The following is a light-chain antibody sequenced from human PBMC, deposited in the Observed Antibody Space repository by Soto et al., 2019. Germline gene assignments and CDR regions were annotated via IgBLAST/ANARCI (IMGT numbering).Light chain of an antibody. V-gene: IGKV3-15*01. Sequence: EIVMTQSPSTLSVSPGERATLSCRASQSVSSNLAWYQQKPGQAPRLLIYGAPTRATGIPARLSGSGSGTEFTLTISRLEPEDFAVYYCQQYGSSGTFGQGTKVDIK. CDR2: GAP. CDR1: QSVSSN. CDR3: QQYGSSGT. J-gene: IGKJ1*01.